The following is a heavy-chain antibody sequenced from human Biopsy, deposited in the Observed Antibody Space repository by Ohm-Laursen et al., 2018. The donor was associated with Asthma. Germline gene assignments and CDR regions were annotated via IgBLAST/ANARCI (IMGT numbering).Heavy chain of an antibody. CDR3: ARVKRGYSYGYAGVFDY. D-gene: IGHD5-18*01. CDR2: ISSSSSTI. Sequence: GSLRLSCAASGFTFSSYSMNWVRQAPGKGLEWVSYISSSSSTIYYADSVKGRFTISRDNAKNSLYLQMNSLRDEDTAVYYCARVKRGYSYGYAGVFDYWGQGTLVTVSS. CDR1: GFTFSSYS. J-gene: IGHJ4*02. V-gene: IGHV3-48*02.